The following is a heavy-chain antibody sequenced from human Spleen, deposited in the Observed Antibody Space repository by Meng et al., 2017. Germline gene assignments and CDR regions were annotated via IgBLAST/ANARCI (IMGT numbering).Heavy chain of an antibody. CDR1: GYTFTGYY. CDR3: ARENWSYFDY. V-gene: IGHV1-2*02. D-gene: IGHD1-1*01. Sequence: ASVKVSCQASGYTFTGYYMHWVRQAPGQGLEWMGWINPNSWGTNYAQKLQGRVTMNRDTSISTDYMKLSRRGADDTAVYYWARENWSYFDYWGQGTPVTVSS. CDR2: INPNSWGT. J-gene: IGHJ4*02.